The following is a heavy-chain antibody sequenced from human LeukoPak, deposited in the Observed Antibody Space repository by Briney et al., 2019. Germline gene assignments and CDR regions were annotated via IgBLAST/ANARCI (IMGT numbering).Heavy chain of an antibody. J-gene: IGHJ4*02. CDR2: IWYDGSSK. CDR1: GFTFSSYG. V-gene: IGHV3-33*06. CDR3: AKPRTYSSPDGVDY. Sequence: GGSLRLSCAASGFTFSSYGMHWVRQAPGKGLEWVAVIWYDGSSKYYADSVKGRFTISRDNSKNTLYLQMNSLRAEDTAVYYCAKPRTYSSPDGVDYWGQGTLVTVSS. D-gene: IGHD6-13*01.